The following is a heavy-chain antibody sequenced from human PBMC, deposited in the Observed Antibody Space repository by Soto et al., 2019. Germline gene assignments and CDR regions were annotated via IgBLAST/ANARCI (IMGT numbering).Heavy chain of an antibody. CDR1: GGTFSSSA. J-gene: IGHJ6*02. D-gene: IGHD6-25*01. Sequence: QVQLVQSGAEVKKPGSSVKVSCKASGGTFSSSAISWVRQAPGQGLEWMGAIIPVFGTAHYAQKYQGSVTITDDKPTSTAYMELSRLRSEDTAVYYCARKRPGRGKDVWGQGTTVTVSS. V-gene: IGHV1-69*06. CDR2: IIPVFGTA. CDR3: ARKRPGRGKDV.